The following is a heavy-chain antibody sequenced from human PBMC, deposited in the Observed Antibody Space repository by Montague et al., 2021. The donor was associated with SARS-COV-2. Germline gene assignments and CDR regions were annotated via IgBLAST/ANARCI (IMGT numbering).Heavy chain of an antibody. CDR2: INYSGSA. Sequence: SETLSLTCTVSGGSISSYYWNWIRQSPGKGLEWIGYINYSGSANYNPSLKSRVTISVDTSKNQLSLNLSSVTAADTAVYYCARRGVVVIPAVVEYYYGMDVWGQGTLVIVSS. CDR3: ARRGVVVIPAVVEYYYGMDV. J-gene: IGHJ6*02. D-gene: IGHD2-2*01. CDR1: GGSISSYY. V-gene: IGHV4-59*01.